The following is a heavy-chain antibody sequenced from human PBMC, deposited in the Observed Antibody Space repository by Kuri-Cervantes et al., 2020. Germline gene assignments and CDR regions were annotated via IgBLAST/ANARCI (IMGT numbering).Heavy chain of an antibody. CDR3: ARERFRAYEGTYEN. V-gene: IGHV3-48*01. D-gene: IGHD1-1*01. CDR2: ISSSSSTI. Sequence: GGSLRLSCAASGFTFSSYSMNWVRQAPGKGLEWVSYISSSSSTIYYADSVKGRFTISRDNSKNTLYLQMNSLRAEDTAVYYRARERFRAYEGTYENWCQGTLVTVSS. J-gene: IGHJ4*02. CDR1: GFTFSSYS.